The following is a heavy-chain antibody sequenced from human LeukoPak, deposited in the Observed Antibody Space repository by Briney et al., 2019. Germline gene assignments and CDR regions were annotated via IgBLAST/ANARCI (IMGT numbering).Heavy chain of an antibody. J-gene: IGHJ6*03. Sequence: RGSLRLSCGASGFTFSGYAMHWVRQGPGKGLEYVSAISNNGGSTYYAQSVRGRFTISRDNSKNTVYLQMGSLRPANTAVYYCVRFGRDIVTGGYHYYMDVWGKGTMVTVSS. V-gene: IGHV3-64*01. CDR1: GFTFSGYA. D-gene: IGHD5-12*01. CDR3: VRFGRDIVTGGYHYYMDV. CDR2: ISNNGGST.